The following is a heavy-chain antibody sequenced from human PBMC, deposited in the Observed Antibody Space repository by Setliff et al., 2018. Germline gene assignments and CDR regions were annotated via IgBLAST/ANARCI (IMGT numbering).Heavy chain of an antibody. D-gene: IGHD2-15*01. Sequence: SVKVSCKASGDSFSNYAISWVRQAPGQWLEWMGGLIPMFGTPGYAQKFQDRVTITTDESTSTAYMELNSLTSEDTAVYYCARSPALLGIVYLDPWGQGTRVTVSS. CDR3: ARSPALLGIVYLDP. J-gene: IGHJ5*02. V-gene: IGHV1-69*05. CDR1: GDSFSNYA. CDR2: LIPMFGTP.